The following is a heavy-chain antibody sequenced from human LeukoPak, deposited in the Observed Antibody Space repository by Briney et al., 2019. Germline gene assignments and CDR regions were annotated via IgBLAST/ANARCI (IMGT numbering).Heavy chain of an antibody. CDR2: INHSGST. CDR1: GGSLSGYY. V-gene: IGHV4-34*01. D-gene: IGHD3-22*01. CDR3: ARGPYSYDSSGAFDI. J-gene: IGHJ3*02. Sequence: PSETLSLTCAVSGGSLSGYYWTWIRQPPGKGLEWIGEINHSGSTNYNPSLKSRVTISVDTSRKQFFLRLSSVTAADTAMYYCARGPYSYDSSGAFDIWGQGTMVTVSS.